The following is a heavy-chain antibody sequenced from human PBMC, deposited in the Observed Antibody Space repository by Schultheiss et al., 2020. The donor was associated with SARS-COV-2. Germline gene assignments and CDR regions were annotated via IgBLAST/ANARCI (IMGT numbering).Heavy chain of an antibody. D-gene: IGHD6-13*01. CDR2: TYYRSKWYN. V-gene: IGHV6-1*01. Sequence: SQTLSLTCAISGDSVSSNSAAWNWIRQSPSRGLEWLGRTYYRSKWYNDYAVSVKSRITINPDTSKNQFSLQLNSVTPEDTAVYYCARVHGYSSHFRYYYYGMDVWGQGTLVTVSS. CDR1: GDSVSSNSAA. CDR3: ARVHGYSSHFRYYYYGMDV. J-gene: IGHJ6*02.